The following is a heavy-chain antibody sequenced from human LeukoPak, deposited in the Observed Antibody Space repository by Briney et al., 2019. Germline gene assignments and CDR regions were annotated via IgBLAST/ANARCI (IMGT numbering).Heavy chain of an antibody. J-gene: IGHJ4*02. V-gene: IGHV3-30*02. CDR3: AKDTANMVRGVYYFDY. CDR2: IRYDGSNK. CDR1: GFTFSSYG. D-gene: IGHD3-10*01. Sequence: GGSLRLSCAASGFTFSSYGMHWVRQAPGKGLEWVAFIRYDGSNKYYADSVKGRFTISRDNSKNTLYLQMNSLRAEDTAVYYCAKDTANMVRGVYYFDYWGQGTLVTVSS.